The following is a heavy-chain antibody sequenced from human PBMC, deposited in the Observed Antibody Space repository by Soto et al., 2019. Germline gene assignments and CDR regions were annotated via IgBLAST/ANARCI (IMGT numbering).Heavy chain of an antibody. D-gene: IGHD1-26*01. V-gene: IGHV4-31*03. CDR2: MYYTETS. Sequence: QVQLQESGPGLVQPSQTLSLTCTVSGGSISSGGYYWSWIRQHPGKGLERIGYMYYTETSYYSPSLRSRVTISLATSKNQFSLKLTSVTAADTAVYYCASGVVGTTTDFDYWGQGTLVTVSS. CDR3: ASGVVGTTTDFDY. CDR1: GGSISSGGYY. J-gene: IGHJ4*02.